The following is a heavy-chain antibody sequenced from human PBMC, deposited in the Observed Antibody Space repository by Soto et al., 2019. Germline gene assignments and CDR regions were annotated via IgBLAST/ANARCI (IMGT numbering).Heavy chain of an antibody. CDR3: ARHRWGSGSYSGLLDF. D-gene: IGHD3-10*01. Sequence: PAETLSLTCAVSGGSISTSSYFWFWIRHPPGKGLEWVGAVHYSGSANYRSSLQSRVTISVDTSQNQFSLRLRPVTAADTAVYYCARHRWGSGSYSGLLDFWGQGALVTVSS. J-gene: IGHJ4*02. CDR2: VHYSGSA. CDR1: GGSISTSSYF. V-gene: IGHV4-39*01.